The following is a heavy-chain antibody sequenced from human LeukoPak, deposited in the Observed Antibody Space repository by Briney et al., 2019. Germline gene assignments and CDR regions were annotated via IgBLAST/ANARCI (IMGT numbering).Heavy chain of an antibody. Sequence: PSETLSLTCTISGGSVSDYYWSWIRQSPGKGLEWIGYIYHTGSTSYSPSLKSRVTISADTSQNQFSLKLSSVTAADTAAYYCARGVAAADYWGQGTLVTVSS. V-gene: IGHV4-59*02. CDR3: ARGVAAADY. D-gene: IGHD6-13*01. J-gene: IGHJ4*02. CDR1: GGSVSDYY. CDR2: IYHTGST.